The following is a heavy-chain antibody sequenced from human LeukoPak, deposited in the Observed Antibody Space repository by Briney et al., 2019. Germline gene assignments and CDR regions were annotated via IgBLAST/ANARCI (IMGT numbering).Heavy chain of an antibody. CDR2: INSDGSST. CDR3: AKTVAGTGCFDY. D-gene: IGHD6-19*01. J-gene: IGHJ4*02. CDR1: GFTFSSYW. Sequence: PGGSLRLSCAASGFTFSSYWMHWVRQAPGKGLVWVSRINSDGSSTSYADSVKGRFTISRDNAKNTLYPQMNSLRAEETAVYYCAKTVAGTGCFDYWGQGTLVTVSS. V-gene: IGHV3-74*01.